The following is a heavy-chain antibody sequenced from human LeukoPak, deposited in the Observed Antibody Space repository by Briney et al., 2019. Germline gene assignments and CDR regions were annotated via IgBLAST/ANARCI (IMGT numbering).Heavy chain of an antibody. CDR2: ISSSSSYI. J-gene: IGHJ4*02. Sequence: PGGSLRLSCAASGFTFSSYSMNWVRQAPGKGLEWVSPISSSSSYIYYADSVKGRFTISRDNAKNSLYLQMNSLRAEDTAVYYCARQGLLWFGEPLDYWGQGTLVTVSS. CDR1: GFTFSSYS. CDR3: ARQGLLWFGEPLDY. V-gene: IGHV3-21*01. D-gene: IGHD3-10*01.